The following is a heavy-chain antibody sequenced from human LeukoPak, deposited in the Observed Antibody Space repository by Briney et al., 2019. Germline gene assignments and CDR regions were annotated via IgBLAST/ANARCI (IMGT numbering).Heavy chain of an antibody. Sequence: PGGSLRLSCAASGFTFSSYEMNWVRQAPGKGLEWVSYISSSGSTIYYADSVKGRFTISRDNAKNSLYLQMYSLRAEDTAVYYCARERGNSYGYDYWGQGTLVTVSS. D-gene: IGHD5-18*01. J-gene: IGHJ4*02. V-gene: IGHV3-48*03. CDR2: ISSSGSTI. CDR1: GFTFSSYE. CDR3: ARERGNSYGYDY.